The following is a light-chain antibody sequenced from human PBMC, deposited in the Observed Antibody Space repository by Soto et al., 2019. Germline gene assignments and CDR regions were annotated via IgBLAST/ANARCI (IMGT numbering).Light chain of an antibody. J-gene: IGLJ3*02. CDR2: EVS. CDR1: SSDIGASNY. V-gene: IGLV2-14*01. CDR3: TSYTSSTTWV. Sequence: QPVLTQPASVSGSPGQSITVSCTGTSSDIGASNYVSWYQQHPGKAPKLIISEVSNRPSGVSNRFSGSKSGSTASLTISGLQAEDEADYYCTSYTSSTTWVFGGGTKVTVL.